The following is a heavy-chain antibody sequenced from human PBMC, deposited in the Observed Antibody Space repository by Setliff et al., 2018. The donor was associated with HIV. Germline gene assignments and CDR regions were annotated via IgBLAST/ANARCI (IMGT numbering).Heavy chain of an antibody. CDR1: GGSFSNYY. J-gene: IGHJ4*02. Sequence: NPSETLSLTCAVYGGSFSNYYWSWIRQSPGKGLEWIGEINHRGSTNYSPSLKIRALISADTSKNQFSLRLTSVTAADTAIYYCGRAQIAARRPFDYWGQGTLVTVSS. V-gene: IGHV4-34*01. CDR2: INHRGST. D-gene: IGHD6-6*01. CDR3: GRAQIAARRPFDY.